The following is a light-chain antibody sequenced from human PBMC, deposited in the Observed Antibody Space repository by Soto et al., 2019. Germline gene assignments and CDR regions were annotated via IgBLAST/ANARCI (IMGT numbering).Light chain of an antibody. CDR1: SSDVGGYNY. Sequence: QSALTQAACVSGSPGQSITISCTGTSSDVGGYNYVSWYQQFPGKVPKLLIYNVSNRPSGVSNRFSGSKSGNTASLTISGLQAEDEADYFCTSSTSGSLYVFGTGTKLTVL. CDR2: NVS. V-gene: IGLV2-14*01. CDR3: TSSTSGSLYV. J-gene: IGLJ1*01.